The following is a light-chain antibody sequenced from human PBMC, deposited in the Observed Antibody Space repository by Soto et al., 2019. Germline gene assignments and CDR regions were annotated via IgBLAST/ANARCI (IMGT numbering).Light chain of an antibody. V-gene: IGLV1-51*01. Sequence: QSVLTQPPSVSAAPGQTVTISCSGTNSNIGKNFVSWYRQSPGTAPNLLLYDNDKRPSGIPDRFTGSRIDTSATLVISGLQTGDEADYYCGTWDTSLFVWVFGGTKLTVL. CDR1: NSNIGKNF. J-gene: IGLJ3*02. CDR2: DND. CDR3: GTWDTSLFVWV.